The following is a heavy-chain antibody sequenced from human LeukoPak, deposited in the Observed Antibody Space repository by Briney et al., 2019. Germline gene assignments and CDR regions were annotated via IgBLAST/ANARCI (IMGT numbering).Heavy chain of an antibody. Sequence: GGTLRLSCAASGFTFSSYAMSWVRQAPGKGLEWVSAISGSGGSTYYADSVKGRFTISRDNSKNTLYLQMNSLRAEDTAVYYCAKVGGYSYAVEYWGQGTLVTVSS. CDR1: GFTFSSYA. CDR2: ISGSGGST. J-gene: IGHJ4*02. V-gene: IGHV3-23*01. D-gene: IGHD5-18*01. CDR3: AKVGGYSYAVEY.